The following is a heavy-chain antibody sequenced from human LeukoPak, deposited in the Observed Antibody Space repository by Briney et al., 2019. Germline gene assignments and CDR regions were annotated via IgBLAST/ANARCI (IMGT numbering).Heavy chain of an antibody. V-gene: IGHV1-24*01. D-gene: IGHD6-13*01. CDR2: FDPEDGET. J-gene: IGHJ5*02. CDR1: GYTLTELS. CDR3: ATPRIAAAGGFWFDP. Sequence: ASVKVSCKVSGYTLTELSMHWVRQAPRKGLEWMGGFDPEDGETIYAQKFQGRVTMTEDTSTDTAYMELSSLRSEDTAVYYCATPRIAAAGGFWFDPWGQGTLVTVSS.